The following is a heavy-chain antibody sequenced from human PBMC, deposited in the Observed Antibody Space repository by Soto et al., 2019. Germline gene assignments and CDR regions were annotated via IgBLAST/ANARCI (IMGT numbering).Heavy chain of an antibody. Sequence: PGGALRLSCAASGFTFSSYSMNWVRQAPGKGLEWVSVIGGDGGSPNYADSVKGRFTVSRDNSKSTLYLQMDSLRAEDTALYYCATDSINRNGIYDPFDIWGQGTMVTVSS. D-gene: IGHD3-3*02. CDR1: GFTFSSYS. CDR3: ATDSINRNGIYDPFDI. V-gene: IGHV3-23*01. CDR2: IGGDGGSP. J-gene: IGHJ3*02.